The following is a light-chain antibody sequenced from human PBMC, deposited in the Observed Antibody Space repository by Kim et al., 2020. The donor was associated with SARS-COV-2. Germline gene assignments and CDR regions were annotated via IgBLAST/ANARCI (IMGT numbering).Light chain of an antibody. CDR2: AAN. J-gene: IGKJ3*01. CDR1: QSVGDDD. Sequence: SPGERAPLACRASQSVGDDDLAWYQQKPGQAPRLLIYAANIRATGIPDRFRGSGSGAVFTLTISGLEPEDFAVYFCQQYNETPRTFGPGTKVDIK. V-gene: IGKV3-20*01. CDR3: QQYNETPRT.